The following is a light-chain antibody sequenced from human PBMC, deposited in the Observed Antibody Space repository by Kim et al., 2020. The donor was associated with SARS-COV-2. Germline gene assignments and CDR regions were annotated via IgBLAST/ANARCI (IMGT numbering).Light chain of an antibody. V-gene: IGLV3-19*01. CDR2: VRN. J-gene: IGLJ2*01. CDR1: ILRNYY. Sequence: ALGQTVRLTCQGHILRNYYPRWLQRKPRQAPILFISVRNNRPSVFPSRFVGSSSGNTAYLTIIGAQAEDEADYYCNARDSSNNHVFGGGTQLTVL. CDR3: NARDSSNNHV.